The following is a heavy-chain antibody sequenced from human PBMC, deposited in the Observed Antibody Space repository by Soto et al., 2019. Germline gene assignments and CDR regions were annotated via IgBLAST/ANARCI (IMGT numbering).Heavy chain of an antibody. CDR1: GFTFRSYA. CDR3: SKDLDGLQGLVDSSFCFDY. CDR2: ISYDGSNK. V-gene: IGHV3-30-3*01. J-gene: IGHJ4*02. D-gene: IGHD3-16*02. Sequence: GGSLRLSCAASGFTFRSYAMHWVRQAPGKGLEWVAVISYDGSNKYYSDSVKGRFTISRDNSKNTLSLQMNSLRDEDTAVYYCSKDLDGLQGLVDSSFCFDYWGQGTLVTVSS.